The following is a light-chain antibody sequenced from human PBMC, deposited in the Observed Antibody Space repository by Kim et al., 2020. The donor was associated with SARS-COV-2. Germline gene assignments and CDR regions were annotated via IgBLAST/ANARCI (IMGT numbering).Light chain of an antibody. CDR2: GRN. V-gene: IGLV3-19*01. J-gene: IGLJ2*01. CDR1: SLRSYY. Sequence: SSELTQDPAVSVALGQTVRITCQGDSLRSYYATWYQQRPRQAPVLVIYGRNNRPSGIPDRFSGSSSGNTASLTISGAQAEVEADFYCQSRDSGGNVLFGG. CDR3: QSRDSGGNVL.